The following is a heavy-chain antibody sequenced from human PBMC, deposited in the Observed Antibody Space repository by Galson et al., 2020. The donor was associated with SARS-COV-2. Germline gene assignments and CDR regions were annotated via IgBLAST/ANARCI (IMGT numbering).Heavy chain of an antibody. CDR3: ARGHGSSWSYYFDY. D-gene: IGHD6-13*01. V-gene: IGHV3-21*01. CDR1: SFRFTAYS. Sequence: GESLKISCAASSFRFTAYSMHWVRQAPGKGLEWVSSISSDSPYIYYADSVRGRFTISSDNSKNSLYLQMNNLRADDTAVYYCARGHGSSWSYYFDYWCRGTLVTVSS. J-gene: IGHJ4*02. CDR2: ISSDSPYI.